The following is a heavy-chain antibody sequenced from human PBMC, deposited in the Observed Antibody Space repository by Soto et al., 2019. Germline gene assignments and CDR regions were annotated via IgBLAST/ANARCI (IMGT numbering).Heavy chain of an antibody. CDR1: GYSFTSYW. J-gene: IGHJ6*01. CDR3: ARQASTIFGVVKYCNYHDGFDV. Sequence: PGESLKISCKGSGYSFTSYWIGWVRQMPGKGLEWMGIIYPGDSDTRYSPSFQGQVTISADKSISTAYLQWSSLKASDTAMYYCARQASTIFGVVKYCNYHDGFDVCGRRTTVTVSS. V-gene: IGHV5-51*01. CDR2: IYPGDSDT. D-gene: IGHD3-3*01.